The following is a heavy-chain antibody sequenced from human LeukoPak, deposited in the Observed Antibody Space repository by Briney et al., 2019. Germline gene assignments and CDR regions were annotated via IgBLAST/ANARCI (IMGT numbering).Heavy chain of an antibody. J-gene: IGHJ4*02. D-gene: IGHD6-13*01. CDR2: IYYSGST. Sequence: SQTLTLTCTVSGGSISSGGYYWSWIRQHPGKGLEWIGYIYYSGSTYYNPSLKSRVTISVDTSKNQFSLKLSSVTAADTAVYYCARAVGSWYYFDYWGQGTLVTVSS. CDR1: GGSISSGGYY. V-gene: IGHV4-31*03. CDR3: ARAVGSWYYFDY.